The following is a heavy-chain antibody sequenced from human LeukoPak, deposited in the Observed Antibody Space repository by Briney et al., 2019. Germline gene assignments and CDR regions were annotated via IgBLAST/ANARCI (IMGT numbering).Heavy chain of an antibody. CDR2: IRYDGKNTK. D-gene: IGHD6-6*01. V-gene: IGHV3-30*02. J-gene: IGHJ3*02. CDR1: GFSIRNYG. Sequence: GGSLRLSCAASGFSIRNYGMHWVRRAPGKGLEWVAFIRYDGKNTKYHVDSVKGRFTISRDNSRDTVDLQMNSLRTEDTALYYCARSRFRYSSSSDAFDIWGQGTMVTVSS. CDR3: ARSRFRYSSSSDAFDI.